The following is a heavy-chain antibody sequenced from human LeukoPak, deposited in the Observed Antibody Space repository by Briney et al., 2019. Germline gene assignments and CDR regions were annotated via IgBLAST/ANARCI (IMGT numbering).Heavy chain of an antibody. CDR3: ARTITIFGALGYFDY. J-gene: IGHJ4*02. V-gene: IGHV4-31*03. Sequence: SETLSLTCTVSGASISSGGYSWSWVRQHPGKGLEWIGCIYYTGSTYYNPSLERRLTISVATSNNQFSLRVTSVTAADTAVYFCARTITIFGALGYFDYWGQGTLVTVSS. CDR2: IYYTGST. CDR1: GASISSGGYS. D-gene: IGHD3-3*01.